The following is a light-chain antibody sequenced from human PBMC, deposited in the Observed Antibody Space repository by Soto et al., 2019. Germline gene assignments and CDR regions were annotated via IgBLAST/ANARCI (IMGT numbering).Light chain of an antibody. CDR1: SSNIGAGYD. CDR3: QSYDSSLSGHV. CDR2: GNS. Sequence: QSVLTQPPSVSGAPGQRVTISCTGSSSNIGAGYDVHWYQQLPGTAPKLLIYGNSNRPSGVPDRFSGSKSGTSASLAITGLQAEDEADYYCQSYDSSLSGHVFGTRTEVTVL. J-gene: IGLJ1*01. V-gene: IGLV1-40*01.